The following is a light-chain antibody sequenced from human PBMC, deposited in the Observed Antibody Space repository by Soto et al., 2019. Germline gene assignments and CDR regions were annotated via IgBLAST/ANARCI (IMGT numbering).Light chain of an antibody. J-gene: IGKJ1*01. V-gene: IGKV3-20*01. CDR3: HQYGSSPRT. CDR1: QSISISY. CDR2: GAS. Sequence: EIVLTQSPGTLPLSPVERATLSCMASQSISISYLVWYQQKPGQGPRFLIYGASNRATGIPDRFSGSGSGTDFTLTISRLEPEDSAVYYCHQYGSSPRTFGQGTKVDI.